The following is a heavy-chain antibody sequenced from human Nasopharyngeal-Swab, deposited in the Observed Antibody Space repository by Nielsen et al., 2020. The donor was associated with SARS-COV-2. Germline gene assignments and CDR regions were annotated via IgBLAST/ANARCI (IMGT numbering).Heavy chain of an antibody. CDR3: ASSTAAGTNYYYYYMDV. V-gene: IGHV1-3*01. CDR2: INAGNGNT. D-gene: IGHD6-13*01. J-gene: IGHJ6*03. Sequence: WVRQAPGQRLEWMGWINAGNGNTKYSQKFQGRVTITRDTSASTAYMELSSLRSEDTAVYYCASSTAAGTNYYYYYMDVWGKGTTVTV.